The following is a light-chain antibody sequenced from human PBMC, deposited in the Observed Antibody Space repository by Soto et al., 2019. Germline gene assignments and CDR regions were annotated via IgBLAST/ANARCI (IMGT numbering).Light chain of an antibody. CDR1: LDIGTF. J-gene: IGKJ4*01. CDR2: SAF. Sequence: DIQMTQSPSSLSASVGDRVTMSCRASLDIGTFLSWYQKKPGKAPRLLIFSAFSLQSGVSSRFSGSGSATHFTLTIRNLQPEDFATYCCQQTFSPPLIFGGGTNV. V-gene: IGKV1-39*01. CDR3: QQTFSPPLI.